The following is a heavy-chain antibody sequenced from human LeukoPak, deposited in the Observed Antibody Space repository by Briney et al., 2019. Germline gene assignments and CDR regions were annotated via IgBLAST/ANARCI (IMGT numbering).Heavy chain of an antibody. CDR3: ARTTTVTPRYYYYGMDV. D-gene: IGHD4-17*01. CDR2: ISSSSSYI. CDR1: GFTFSSYS. Sequence: GGSLRLSCAASGFTFSSYSMNWVRQAPGKGLEWVSSISSSSSYIYYADPVKGRFTISRDNAKNSLYLQMNSLRAEDTAVYYCARTTTVTPRYYYYGMDVWGQGTTVTVSS. J-gene: IGHJ6*02. V-gene: IGHV3-21*01.